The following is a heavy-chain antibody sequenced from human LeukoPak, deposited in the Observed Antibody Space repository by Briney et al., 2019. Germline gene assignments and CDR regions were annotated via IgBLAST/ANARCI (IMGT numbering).Heavy chain of an antibody. V-gene: IGHV1-8*01. D-gene: IGHD3-10*01. Sequence: GASVKVSCKASGYTFTSYDINWVRQATGQGLEWMGWMNPNSGNTGYAQKFQGRVTMTRNTSISTAYMELSSLRSEDTAVYYCARGRTDITMVRGVIWPSYYYYYMDVWGKGTTVTISS. CDR2: MNPNSGNT. J-gene: IGHJ6*03. CDR1: GYTFTSYD. CDR3: ARGRTDITMVRGVIWPSYYYYYMDV.